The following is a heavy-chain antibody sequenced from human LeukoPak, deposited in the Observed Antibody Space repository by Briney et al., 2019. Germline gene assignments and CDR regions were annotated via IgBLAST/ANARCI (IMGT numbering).Heavy chain of an antibody. CDR3: ARDMAAAGPETLNFDY. J-gene: IGHJ4*02. D-gene: IGHD6-13*01. Sequence: ASVKGSCKGSGYTFPRHYMHWVRQAPGQRLERMGIINPSGGSTSYAQKFQGRVTMTRDTSTSTVYMELSSLRSEDTAVYYCARDMAAAGPETLNFDYWGQGTLVTVSS. CDR1: GYTFPRHY. V-gene: IGHV1-46*01. CDR2: INPSGGST.